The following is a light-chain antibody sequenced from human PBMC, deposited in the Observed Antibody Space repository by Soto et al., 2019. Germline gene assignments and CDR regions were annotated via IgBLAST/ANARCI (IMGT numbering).Light chain of an antibody. V-gene: IGKV2-24*01. Sequence: EIVMTQTPLSSSVILGQPASISCRSSESFVHSNGKTFLSWFHQRPGQPPRLLIYEISKRLSGVSDRFSGSGAGTDFTLKISRVEPDDVGIFFCLQATHFPWTFAQGTKVDTK. CDR3: LQATHFPWT. CDR1: ESFVHSNGKTF. CDR2: EIS. J-gene: IGKJ1*01.